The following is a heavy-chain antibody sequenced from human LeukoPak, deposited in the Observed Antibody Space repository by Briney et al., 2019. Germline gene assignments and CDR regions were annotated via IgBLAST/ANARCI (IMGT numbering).Heavy chain of an antibody. Sequence: SETLSLTCAVYGGSFSGYYWSWIRQPPGKGLEWIGGINHSGSTNYNPSLKSRVTISVDTSKNQFSLKLSSVTAADTAVYYCARLGITIFGVVTAKYYFDYWGQGTLVTVSS. CDR1: GGSFSGYY. J-gene: IGHJ4*02. CDR3: ARLGITIFGVVTAKYYFDY. D-gene: IGHD3-3*01. CDR2: INHSGST. V-gene: IGHV4-34*01.